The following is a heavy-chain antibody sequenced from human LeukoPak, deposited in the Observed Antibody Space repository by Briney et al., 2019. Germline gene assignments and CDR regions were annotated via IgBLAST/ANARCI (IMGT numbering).Heavy chain of an antibody. D-gene: IGHD5-12*01. J-gene: IGHJ4*02. V-gene: IGHV3-7*01. CDR3: ARVDIVATISKYYFDY. CDR2: IKQDGSEK. CDR1: GFTFSSYW. Sequence: GGSLRLSCAASGFTFSSYWMSWVRQAPGKGLEWVANIKQDGSEKYYVDSVEGRFTISRDNAKNSLYLQMNSLRAEDTAVYYCARVDIVATISKYYFDYWGQGTLVTVSS.